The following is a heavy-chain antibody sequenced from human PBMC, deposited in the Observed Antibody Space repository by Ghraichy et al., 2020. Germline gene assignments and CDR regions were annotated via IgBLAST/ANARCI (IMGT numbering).Heavy chain of an antibody. Sequence: GASLRLSCAASGFTFSSYGMHWVRQAPGKGLEWVAVISYDRRQTYYAGSVKGRFTISRDNSKNTLYLQMNSLRAEDTALYYCAKDLGPDHYFDFWGQGTLVTVSS. J-gene: IGHJ4*02. CDR3: AKDLGPDHYFDF. CDR2: ISYDRRQT. CDR1: GFTFSSYG. V-gene: IGHV3-30*18.